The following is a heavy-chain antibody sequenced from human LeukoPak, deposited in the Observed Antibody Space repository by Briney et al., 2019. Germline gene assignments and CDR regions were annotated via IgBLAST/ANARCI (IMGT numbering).Heavy chain of an antibody. V-gene: IGHV3-66*02. CDR2: IYSGGST. CDR1: GFTVSSNY. CDR3: ARDQGYSNHVGGFDY. Sequence: GGSLGLSCAASGFTVSSNYMSWVRQAPGKGLEWVSVIYSGGSTYYADSVKGRFTISRNNSKNTLYLQMNSLRAEDTAVYYCARDQGYSNHVGGFDYWGQGTLVTVSS. J-gene: IGHJ4*02. D-gene: IGHD4-11*01.